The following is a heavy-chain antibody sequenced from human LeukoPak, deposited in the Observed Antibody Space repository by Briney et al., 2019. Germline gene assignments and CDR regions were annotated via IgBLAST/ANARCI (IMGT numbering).Heavy chain of an antibody. CDR2: IKQDGSDK. CDR1: GFIFNTYS. Sequence: PGGSLRLSCAASGFIFNTYSMSWVRQTPGKGLEWVANIKQDGSDKYYVDSVKGRFTISRDNAQNSPFLQMNSLRADDTAVYYCARGRNWFDTWGLGTLVTVSS. V-gene: IGHV3-7*01. J-gene: IGHJ5*02. CDR3: ARGRNWFDT.